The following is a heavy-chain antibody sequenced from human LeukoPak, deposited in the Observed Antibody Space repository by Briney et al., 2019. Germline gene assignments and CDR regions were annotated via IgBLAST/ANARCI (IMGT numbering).Heavy chain of an antibody. V-gene: IGHV3-30-3*01. CDR1: GFTFSIYA. CDR3: ARGARYSSSWYAPLDY. Sequence: GGSLRLSCAASGFTFSIYAMHWVRQAPGKGLEWVAVISYDGSNKYYADSVKGRFTISRDNSKNTLYLQMNSLRAEDTAVYYCARGARYSSSWYAPLDYWGQGTLVTVSS. CDR2: ISYDGSNK. J-gene: IGHJ4*02. D-gene: IGHD6-13*01.